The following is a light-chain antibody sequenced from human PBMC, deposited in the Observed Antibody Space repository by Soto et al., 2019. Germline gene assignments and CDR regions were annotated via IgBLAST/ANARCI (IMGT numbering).Light chain of an antibody. CDR1: QGIRHY. CDR3: QQVYGHTPA. J-gene: IGKJ5*01. Sequence: DIQLTQSPSFLSASVGARVTITCRASQGIRHYLAWYQKKPGKAPSLLMYGASTLQSGVPSRFSGSGSGTEFNLTISRLQTEDVATYLCQQVYGHTPAFGPGTRREIK. V-gene: IGKV1-9*01. CDR2: GAS.